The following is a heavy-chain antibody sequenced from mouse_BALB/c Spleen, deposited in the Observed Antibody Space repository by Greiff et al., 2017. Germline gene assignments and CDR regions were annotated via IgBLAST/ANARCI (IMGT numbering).Heavy chain of an antibody. CDR1: GFSLTSYG. V-gene: IGHV2-4-1*01. D-gene: IGHD2-2*01. J-gene: IGHJ1*01. Sequence: QVQLKESGPGLVQPSQSLSITCTVSGFSLTSYGVHWVRQSPGKGLEWLGVIWSGGSTDYNAAFISRLSISKDNSKSQVFFKMNSLQADDTAIYYCARNSYGYYWYFDVWGAGTTVTVSS. CDR3: ARNSYGYYWYFDV. CDR2: IWSGGST.